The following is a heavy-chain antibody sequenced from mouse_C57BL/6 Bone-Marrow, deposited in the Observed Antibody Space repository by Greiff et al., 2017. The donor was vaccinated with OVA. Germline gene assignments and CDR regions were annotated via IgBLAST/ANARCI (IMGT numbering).Heavy chain of an antibody. CDR3: ARSPRDYDYFDY. Sequence: VQLQQSGAELVKPGASVKMSCKASGYTFTSYWITWVKQRPGQGLEWIGDIYPGSGSTNYNEKFKSKATLTVDTSSSTAYMQLSSLTSEDSAVYYCARSPRDYDYFDYWGQGTTLTVSS. V-gene: IGHV1-55*01. D-gene: IGHD2-4*01. CDR2: IYPGSGST. CDR1: GYTFTSYW. J-gene: IGHJ2*01.